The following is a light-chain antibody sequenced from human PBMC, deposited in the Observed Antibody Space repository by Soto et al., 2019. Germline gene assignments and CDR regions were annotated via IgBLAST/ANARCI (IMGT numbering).Light chain of an antibody. V-gene: IGLV2-8*01. J-gene: IGLJ2*01. CDR1: SSDVGGYNF. Sequence: QSALTQPPSASGSPGQSVTISCTGTSSDVGGYNFVSWYQQHPGNAPKLMIYEVSERPSGVPDRFSGSKSGNTAPLTVSGLQADDDADYYCSSYAGSNLVVFGGGTKLNVL. CDR3: SSYAGSNLVV. CDR2: EVS.